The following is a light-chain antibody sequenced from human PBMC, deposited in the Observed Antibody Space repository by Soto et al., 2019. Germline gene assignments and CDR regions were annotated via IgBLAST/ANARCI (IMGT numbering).Light chain of an antibody. V-gene: IGKV1-17*01. J-gene: IGKJ5*01. Sequence: DIQMTQSPSSLSASVGDRGTITCRASQGVRIDLGWYQQKPGKAPKRLIAAASSLQSGVPSRFSGSGSGTEFTLTISSLQPEDFATYYCLQYNSYPITFGQGTRLEIK. CDR3: LQYNSYPIT. CDR2: AAS. CDR1: QGVRID.